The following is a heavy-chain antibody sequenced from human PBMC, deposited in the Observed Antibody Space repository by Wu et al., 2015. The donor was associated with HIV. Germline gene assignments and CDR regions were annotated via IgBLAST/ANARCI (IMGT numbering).Heavy chain of an antibody. CDR1: GYTLTQLS. D-gene: IGHD2-2*01. CDR3: ARVFVVVPAGFSGEITALYI. CDR2: FDPESGGI. Sequence: QVQLVQSGAEVKKPGASVKVSCKISGYTLTQLSMNWVRQAPGKGLEWMGGFDPESGGIIYAQKFQGRVTMTDDTSTDTTYMELSSLRSDDTAVYYCARVFVVVPAGFSGEITALYIWAEGTMVAVSS. V-gene: IGHV1-24*01. J-gene: IGHJ3*02.